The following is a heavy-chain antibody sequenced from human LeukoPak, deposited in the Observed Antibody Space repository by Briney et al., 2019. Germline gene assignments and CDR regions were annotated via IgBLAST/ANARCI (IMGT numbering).Heavy chain of an antibody. D-gene: IGHD6-6*01. CDR3: ARGRIAARGRDYYYYMDV. CDR2: IVVGSGNT. J-gene: IGHJ6*03. Sequence: SVKVSCKASGFTFTSSAVQWVRQARGQRLEWIGWIVVGSGNTNYAQKFQERVTITRDMSTSTAYMELSSLRSEDTAVYYCARGRIAARGRDYYYYMDVWGKGTTVTVSS. CDR1: GFTFTSSA. V-gene: IGHV1-58*01.